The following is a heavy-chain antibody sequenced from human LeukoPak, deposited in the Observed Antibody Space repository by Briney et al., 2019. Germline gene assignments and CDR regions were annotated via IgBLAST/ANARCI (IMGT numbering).Heavy chain of an antibody. V-gene: IGHV1-2*02. Sequence: ASVKVSCKASGYTFTSYGISWVRQAPGQGLEWMGWINPNSGGTNYAQKFQGRVTMTRDTSISTAYMELSRLRSDDTAVYYCARDIVVAPAAIHYYYYMDVWGKGTTVTVSS. CDR1: GYTFTSYG. D-gene: IGHD2-2*01. CDR3: ARDIVVAPAAIHYYYYMDV. CDR2: INPNSGGT. J-gene: IGHJ6*03.